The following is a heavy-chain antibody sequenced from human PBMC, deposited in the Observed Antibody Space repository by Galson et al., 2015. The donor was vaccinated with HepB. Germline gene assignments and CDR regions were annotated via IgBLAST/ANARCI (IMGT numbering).Heavy chain of an antibody. V-gene: IGHV3-74*01. J-gene: IGHJ6*02. D-gene: IGHD2-2*01. CDR1: GFTFSSYW. Sequence: SLRLSCAASGFTFSSYWMHWVRQAPGKGLVWVSRINSDGSSTSYADSVKGRFTISRENAKNTLYLKMNSLRAEDTAVYYCANLFAVPAAIPGDVWVQGTTVTVSS. CDR2: INSDGSST. CDR3: ANLFAVPAAIPGDV.